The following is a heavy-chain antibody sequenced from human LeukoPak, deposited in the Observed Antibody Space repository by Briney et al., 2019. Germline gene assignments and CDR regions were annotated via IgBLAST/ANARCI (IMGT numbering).Heavy chain of an antibody. Sequence: GRSLRLSCTASGLTFGDYAMSWVRQAPGKGLEWVGFIRSKAYGGTTEYAASVKGRFTISRDDSKSIAYLQMNSLKTEDTAVYYCTRTVEHGVIGGYYYYYGMDVWGQGTTVTVSS. CDR2: IRSKAYGGTT. CDR3: TRTVEHGVIGGYYYYYGMDV. D-gene: IGHD3-10*01. V-gene: IGHV3-49*04. CDR1: GLTFGDYA. J-gene: IGHJ6*02.